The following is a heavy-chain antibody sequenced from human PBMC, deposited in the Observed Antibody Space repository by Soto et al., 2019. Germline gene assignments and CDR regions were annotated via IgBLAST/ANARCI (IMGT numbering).Heavy chain of an antibody. V-gene: IGHV4-39*01. CDR3: ARHVLVPAAIGGMDV. D-gene: IGHD2-2*02. J-gene: IGHJ6*02. CDR1: GGSISSSTYY. Sequence: QLQLQESGPGLVKPSETLSLTCTVSGGSISSSTYYWGWIRQPPGKGLEWIGSIYYSGSTYYNPSPKSRVTITVDTSKNQFSLKLSSVTAADTAVYYCARHVLVPAAIGGMDVWGQGTTVTVSS. CDR2: IYYSGST.